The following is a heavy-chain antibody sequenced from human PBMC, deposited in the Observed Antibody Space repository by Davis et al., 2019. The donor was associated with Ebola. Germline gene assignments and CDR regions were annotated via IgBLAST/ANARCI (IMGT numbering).Heavy chain of an antibody. CDR2: ISSSSSTI. Sequence: GGTLSLSCAASGFTFSDYHISWIRQGQGQGLEWVSYISSSSSTIYYADSVKGRFNISRDNAKNSLYLQMNSLRDEETAVYYCARDHRSWCYLGTLYFDYWGQGTLVTVSS. V-gene: IGHV3-11*04. J-gene: IGHJ4*02. D-gene: IGHD4/OR15-4a*01. CDR3: ARDHRSWCYLGTLYFDY. CDR1: GFTFSDYH.